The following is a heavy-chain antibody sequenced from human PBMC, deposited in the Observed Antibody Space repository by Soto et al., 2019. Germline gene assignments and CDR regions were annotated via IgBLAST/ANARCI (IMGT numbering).Heavy chain of an antibody. V-gene: IGHV1-69*06. J-gene: IGHJ5*02. D-gene: IGHD5-12*01. CDR3: ARGGYSGYEKVPSWFDP. CDR2: IIPIFGTA. Sequence: QVQLVQSGAEVKKPGSSVKVSCKASGGTFSSYAISWVRQAPGQGLEWMGGIIPIFGTANYAQKFQGRVTITADKFTSTAYMELSSLRSEDTAVYYCARGGYSGYEKVPSWFDPWGQGTLVTVSS. CDR1: GGTFSSYA.